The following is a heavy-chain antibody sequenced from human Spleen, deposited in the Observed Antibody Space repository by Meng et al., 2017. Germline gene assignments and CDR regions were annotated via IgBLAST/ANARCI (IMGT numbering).Heavy chain of an antibody. D-gene: IGHD3-10*01. CDR2: ISHSGGTS. CDR1: VFHFDDYA. V-gene: IGHV3-20*04. Sequence: GESLKISCAASVFHFDDYAMHWVRQVPGKGLDWVSGISHSGGTSSFADSVRGRFSISRDNAKNSLYLQMNSLRAEDTALYYCARDLSPSYYYGSGTHYNDAFDIWGQGTMVTVSS. J-gene: IGHJ3*02. CDR3: ARDLSPSYYYGSGTHYNDAFDI.